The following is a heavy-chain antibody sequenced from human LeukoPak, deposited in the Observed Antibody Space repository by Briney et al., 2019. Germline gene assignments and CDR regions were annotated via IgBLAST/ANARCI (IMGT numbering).Heavy chain of an antibody. CDR3: AREVAVAGTPVFFDS. V-gene: IGHV1-2*02. CDR2: MNPNSGGT. D-gene: IGHD6-19*01. CDR1: GYTFTSYY. Sequence: ASVKVSCKASGYTFTSYYIHWVRQAPGQGLEWMGWMNPNSGGTTYAQKFQGRVTMTRDTSINTAYMDLTSLTSDDTAFYYCAREVAVAGTPVFFDSWGQGTLVTVSS. J-gene: IGHJ4*02.